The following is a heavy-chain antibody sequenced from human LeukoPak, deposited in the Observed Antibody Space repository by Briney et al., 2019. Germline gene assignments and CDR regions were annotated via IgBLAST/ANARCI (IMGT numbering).Heavy chain of an antibody. D-gene: IGHD5-12*01. J-gene: IGHJ4*02. CDR1: GYTFRNYG. V-gene: IGHV1-18*01. CDR3: ARDPTNTSGYYTYFDY. CDR2: VSTYNGDT. Sequence: ASVKVSCKASGYTFRNYGITWVRQAPGQGLEWMGWVSTYNGDTHYGQNLQGRVTMTRDTSTSTAYMELRSLRSDDTAVYYCARDPTNTSGYYTYFDYWGQGTLVTVSS.